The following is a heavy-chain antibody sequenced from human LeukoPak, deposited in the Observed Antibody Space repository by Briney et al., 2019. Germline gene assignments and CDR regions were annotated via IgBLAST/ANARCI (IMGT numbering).Heavy chain of an antibody. D-gene: IGHD3-10*01. V-gene: IGHV4-39*01. CDR2: THYSGST. CDR3: ARHQTYNYGSGSLKYTWTDP. Sequence: PSETLSLTCTVSGGSISNNFYYWAWIRQPPGKGLEWIGSTHYSGSTYNNPSLESRVTLFVDTSKKQFSLKLSSVTAADTSVYYCARHQTYNYGSGSLKYTWTDPWGQGILVTVSS. J-gene: IGHJ5*02. CDR1: GGSISNNFYY.